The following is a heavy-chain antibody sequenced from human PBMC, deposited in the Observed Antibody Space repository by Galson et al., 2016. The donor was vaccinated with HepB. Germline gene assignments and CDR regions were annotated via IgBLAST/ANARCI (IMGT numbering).Heavy chain of an antibody. Sequence: SVKVSCKASGDTFNNYAISWVRQAPGQGPEWIGGIIPIFDTAKYAQKFQGRVTVTADESTYTAYMELSSLTSEDTALYYCARDTMVRGAALDYSGQGTLVTVSS. J-gene: IGHJ4*02. CDR2: IIPIFDTA. CDR3: ARDTMVRGAALDY. D-gene: IGHD3-10*01. V-gene: IGHV1-69*13. CDR1: GDTFNNYA.